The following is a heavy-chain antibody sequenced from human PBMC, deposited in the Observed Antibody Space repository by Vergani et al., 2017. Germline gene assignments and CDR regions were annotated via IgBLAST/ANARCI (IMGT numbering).Heavy chain of an antibody. CDR2: IYYSGST. V-gene: IGHV4-59*01. CDR1: GGSISSYY. Sequence: QVQLQESGPGLVKPSETLSLTCTVSGGSISSYYWSWIRQPPGKGLEWVGYIYYSGSTNYNPSLKSRVTISVDTDKNQFSLKLSSVTAADTAVDYCDRDRGGWGYYFDALDIWGQGTMVTVSS. J-gene: IGHJ3*02. D-gene: IGHD1-26*01. CDR3: DRDRGGWGYYFDALDI.